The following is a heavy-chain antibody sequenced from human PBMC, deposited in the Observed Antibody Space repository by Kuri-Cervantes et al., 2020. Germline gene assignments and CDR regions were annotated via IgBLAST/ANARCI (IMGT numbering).Heavy chain of an antibody. V-gene: IGHV3-23*01. CDR2: ISGSGGST. Sequence: GESLKISCAASGFTFSSYAMHWVRQAPGKGLEWVSAISGSGGSTYYADSVKGRFTISRDNSKNTLYLQMNSLRAEDTAVYYCARSRYCSSTSCYAGRGYYFDYWGQGTLVTVSS. CDR1: GFTFSSYA. D-gene: IGHD2-2*01. J-gene: IGHJ4*02. CDR3: ARSRYCSSTSCYAGRGYYFDY.